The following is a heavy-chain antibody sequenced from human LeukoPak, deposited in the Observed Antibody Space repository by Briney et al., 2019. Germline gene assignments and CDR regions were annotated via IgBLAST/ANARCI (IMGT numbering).Heavy chain of an antibody. Sequence: GGSLRLSCAASGFTFSSYSMNWVRQAPGKGLEWVSSISSSSSYIYYADSVKGRFTISRDNAKNSLYLQMNSLRAEDTAVYYCARDLGYYDSSGYYSYWGQGTLVTVSS. CDR1: GFTFSSYS. V-gene: IGHV3-21*01. CDR2: ISSSSSYI. CDR3: ARDLGYYDSSGYYSY. J-gene: IGHJ4*02. D-gene: IGHD3-22*01.